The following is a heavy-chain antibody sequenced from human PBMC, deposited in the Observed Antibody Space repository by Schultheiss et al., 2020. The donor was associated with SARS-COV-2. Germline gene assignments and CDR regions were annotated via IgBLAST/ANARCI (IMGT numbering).Heavy chain of an antibody. CDR3: ARELLWFGAWDY. CDR2: IYYSGST. D-gene: IGHD3-10*01. V-gene: IGHV4-59*01. J-gene: IGHJ4*02. CDR1: GGSISSYY. Sequence: SETLSLTCTVSGGSISSYYWSWIRQPQGKGLEWIGYIYYSGSTNYNPSLKSRVTISVDTSKNQFSLKLSSVTAADTAVYYCARELLWFGAWDYWGQGTLVTVSS.